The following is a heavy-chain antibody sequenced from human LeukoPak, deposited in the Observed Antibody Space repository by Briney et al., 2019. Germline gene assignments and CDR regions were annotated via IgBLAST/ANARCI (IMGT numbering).Heavy chain of an antibody. D-gene: IGHD1-26*01. J-gene: IGHJ4*02. CDR2: IKEDGSEK. V-gene: IGHV3-7*04. CDR3: ARGLFSGSYTFGY. Sequence: GGSLRLSCAASGFTFSTSWMHWVRQAPGKGLEWVANIKEDGSEKYYVDSAKGRFTISRDNAKNSLYLQMNSLRAEDTALYYCARGLFSGSYTFGYWGQGSLVTVPS. CDR1: GFTFSTSW.